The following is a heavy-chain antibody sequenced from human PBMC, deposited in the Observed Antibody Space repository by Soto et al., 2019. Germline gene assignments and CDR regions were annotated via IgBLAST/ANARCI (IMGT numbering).Heavy chain of an antibody. D-gene: IGHD3-16*01. J-gene: IGHJ6*02. V-gene: IGHV1-18*01. Sequence: QVQLVQSGAEVKKPGASVKVSCKASGYTFSRSGIIWVRQAPGQGLEWMGWINGYNGNTNYTQKMQGRITMTTDTPTRTAYMELRSLRSDDTAVYYCARMGDGPYYYYGMDVWGQGTTVIVSS. CDR2: INGYNGNT. CDR3: ARMGDGPYYYYGMDV. CDR1: GYTFSRSG.